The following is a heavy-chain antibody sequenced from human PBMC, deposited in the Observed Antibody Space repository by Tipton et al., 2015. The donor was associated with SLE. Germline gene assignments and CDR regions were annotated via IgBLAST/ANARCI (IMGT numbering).Heavy chain of an antibody. D-gene: IGHD1-1*01. Sequence: LRLSCTVSGGSFGSGGYYWTWVRQSAGKGLEFIGRIYTSGGTNYNPSLESRVTISVDTSKNQFYLRLTSVTAADTAVYYCAKLRKTDSPASGFDFWGQGTLVTVSS. J-gene: IGHJ4*02. CDR2: IYTSGGT. CDR3: AKLRKTDSPASGFDF. CDR1: GGSFGSGGYY. V-gene: IGHV4-61*02.